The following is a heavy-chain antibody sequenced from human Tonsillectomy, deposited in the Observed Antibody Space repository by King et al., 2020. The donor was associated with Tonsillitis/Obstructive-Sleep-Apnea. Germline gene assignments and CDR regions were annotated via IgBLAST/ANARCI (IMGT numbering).Heavy chain of an antibody. D-gene: IGHD4-11*01. CDR3: AKELEEGGQGLTTDWFDP. CDR1: GFTFSRYA. J-gene: IGHJ5*02. V-gene: IGHV3-30*18. Sequence: VQLVESGGRVVQPGRSLRLSCAASGFTFSRYAMHWVRQAPGKGLGGGAVISFDGSNKYYADSVKGRFTISRNNSKNTQYLQMNSLRGEDTAVYYCAKELEEGGQGLTTDWFDPWGQGTLVTVSS. CDR2: ISFDGSNK.